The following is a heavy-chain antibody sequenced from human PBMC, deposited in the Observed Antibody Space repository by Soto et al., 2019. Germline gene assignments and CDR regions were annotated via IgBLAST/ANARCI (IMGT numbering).Heavy chain of an antibody. CDR3: ARASIAVAGTEVGWFDP. V-gene: IGHV1-69*13. D-gene: IGHD6-19*01. CDR1: GGTFSSYA. Sequence: GASVKVSWKASGGTFSSYAISWVRQAPGQGLEWMGGIIPIFGTANYAQKFQGRVTITADESTSTAYMELSSLRSEDTAVYYCARASIAVAGTEVGWFDPWGQGTLVTVSS. CDR2: IIPIFGTA. J-gene: IGHJ5*02.